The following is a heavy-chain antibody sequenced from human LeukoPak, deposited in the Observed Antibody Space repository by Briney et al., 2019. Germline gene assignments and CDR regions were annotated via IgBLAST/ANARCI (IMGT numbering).Heavy chain of an antibody. Sequence: GGSLRLSCAASGFTFSSYSMNWVRQAPGKGLEWVSSISSSSSYIYYADSVKGRFTISRDNAKNSLYLQMNSLRAEDTAVYYCAKVHSSGHAFDIWGQGTMVTVSS. CDR1: GFTFSSYS. CDR3: AKVHSSGHAFDI. CDR2: ISSSSSYI. V-gene: IGHV3-21*01. J-gene: IGHJ3*02. D-gene: IGHD6-19*01.